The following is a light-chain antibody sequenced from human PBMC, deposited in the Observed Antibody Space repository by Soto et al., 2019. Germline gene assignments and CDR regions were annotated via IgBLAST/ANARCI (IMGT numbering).Light chain of an antibody. V-gene: IGLV1-44*01. Sequence: QSVLTQPPSASGTPGQRITISCSGSSSNIGSNTVNWYQHLPGTAPRLLIYRNSQRPSGVPDRFSGSKSGTSASLAISGLKSEDEADYYCAAWDDSLNGFYVFGSGTKLTVL. CDR1: SSNIGSNT. CDR3: AAWDDSLNGFYV. J-gene: IGLJ1*01. CDR2: RNS.